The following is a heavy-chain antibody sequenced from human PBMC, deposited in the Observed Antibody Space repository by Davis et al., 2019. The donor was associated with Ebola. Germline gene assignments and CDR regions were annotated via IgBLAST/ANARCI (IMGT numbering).Heavy chain of an antibody. Sequence: GESLKISCVASGFTFNNYWMHWVRQAPGKGLVWVSRINYDGSRSVHADPVKGRFTISRDNSKNTLYLQMSSLRAEDTAVYYCARDLPGGDWYFDLWGRGTLVTVSS. CDR3: ARDLPGGDWYFDL. D-gene: IGHD1-14*01. V-gene: IGHV3-74*01. CDR1: GFTFNNYW. CDR2: INYDGSRS. J-gene: IGHJ2*01.